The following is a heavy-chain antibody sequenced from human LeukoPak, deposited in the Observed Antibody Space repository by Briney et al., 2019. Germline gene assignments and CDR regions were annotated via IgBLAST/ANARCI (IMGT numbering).Heavy chain of an antibody. D-gene: IGHD3-16*01. CDR2: ISYDGSNK. CDR1: GFTFSSYA. CDR3: VRDPSDYDYVWGSGDY. Sequence: GGSLRLSCAASGFTFSSYAMHWVRQAPGKGLEWVAVISYDGSNKYYADSVKGRFTISRDNSKNTLYLQMNSLRAEDTAVYYCVRDPSDYDYVWGSGDYWGQGTLVTVSS. J-gene: IGHJ4*02. V-gene: IGHV3-30*04.